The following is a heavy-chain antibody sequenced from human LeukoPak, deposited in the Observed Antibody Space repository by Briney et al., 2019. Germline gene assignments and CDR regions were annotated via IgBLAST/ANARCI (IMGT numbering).Heavy chain of an antibody. D-gene: IGHD2-2*03. CDR2: INPSGGST. V-gene: IGHV1-46*01. Sequence: ASVKVSCKASGYTFTSYYMHWVRQAPGQGLEWMGIINPSGGSTSYAQKFQGRVTMTRDTSTSTVYMELSSLRSEDTAVYYCARGTSLDIVVVPAAMGPREIPFDYWGQGTLVTVSS. CDR1: GYTFTSYY. J-gene: IGHJ4*02. CDR3: ARGTSLDIVVVPAAMGPREIPFDY.